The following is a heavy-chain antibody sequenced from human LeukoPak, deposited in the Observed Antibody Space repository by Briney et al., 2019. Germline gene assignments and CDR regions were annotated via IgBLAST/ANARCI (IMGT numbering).Heavy chain of an antibody. J-gene: IGHJ4*02. CDR3: ATMGTSGWSFDS. V-gene: IGHV3-53*01. Sequence: GGSLRLSRAASGFTVSNNYMSWVRQAPGEGLEWVSVIYSGGNTYLTDSVKGRFTISRDSSKNTLYLQMNSLRAEDTAVYYCATMGTSGWSFDSWGQGTLVTVSS. CDR2: IYSGGNT. CDR1: GFTVSNNY. D-gene: IGHD6-19*01.